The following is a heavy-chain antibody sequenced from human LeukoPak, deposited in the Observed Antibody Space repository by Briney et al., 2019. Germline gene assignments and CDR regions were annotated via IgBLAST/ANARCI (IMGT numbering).Heavy chain of an antibody. V-gene: IGHV3-30*04. CDR2: ISYDGSNK. CDR1: GLTFSSYA. D-gene: IGHD6-19*01. Sequence: PGGSLRLSCAASGLTFSSYAMHWVRQAPGKGLGWVAVISYDGSNKYYADSVKGRFTISRDNSKNTLYLQMNSLRAEDTAVYYCARDGYSSGWHDYWGQGTLVTVSS. J-gene: IGHJ4*02. CDR3: ARDGYSSGWHDY.